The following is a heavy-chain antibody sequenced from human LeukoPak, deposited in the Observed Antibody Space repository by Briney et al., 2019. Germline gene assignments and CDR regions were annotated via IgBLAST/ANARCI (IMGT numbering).Heavy chain of an antibody. CDR3: ARDRGSYYDFWSGSEGYDAFDI. V-gene: IGHV1-18*01. CDR2: ISAYNGNT. J-gene: IGHJ3*02. CDR1: GYTFTSHG. D-gene: IGHD3-3*01. Sequence: ASVQVSCKASGYTFTSHGISWVRQAPAHGLEWMGWISAYNGNTNYAQKLQGRVTMTTDTSTSTAYMELRSLRSDDTAVYYCARDRGSYYDFWSGSEGYDAFDIWGQGTMVTVSS.